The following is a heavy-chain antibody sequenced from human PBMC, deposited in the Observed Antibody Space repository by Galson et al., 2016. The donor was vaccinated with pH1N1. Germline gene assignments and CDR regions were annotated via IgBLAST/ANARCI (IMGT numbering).Heavy chain of an antibody. CDR1: GYIFTTYW. Sequence: QSGAEVKKPGESLKISCKGSGYIFTTYWVAWVRQMPGKGLECMGIIYPGDSDTRYSPSFQGRGTISADKSTSTAYLQRNNLQASDTAMYYCASRTGTTRGFFDFWGQGTLVTVSP. CDR3: ASRTGTTRGFFDF. J-gene: IGHJ5*01. V-gene: IGHV5-51*01. D-gene: IGHD1-14*01. CDR2: IYPGDSDT.